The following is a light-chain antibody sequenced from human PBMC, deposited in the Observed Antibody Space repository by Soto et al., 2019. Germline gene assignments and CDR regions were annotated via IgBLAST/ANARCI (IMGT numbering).Light chain of an antibody. Sequence: QSGLTQPASGSGSPGQSITISCSGTSSDVGSYDHVAWYQQFPGKTPKLMIYEVSNRPSGVSSRFSGSKSGNTASLTISGLQAEDEADYYCISYTGSSTSYVFGSGTKVTVL. J-gene: IGLJ1*01. CDR2: EVS. CDR1: SSDVGSYDH. CDR3: ISYTGSSTSYV. V-gene: IGLV2-14*01.